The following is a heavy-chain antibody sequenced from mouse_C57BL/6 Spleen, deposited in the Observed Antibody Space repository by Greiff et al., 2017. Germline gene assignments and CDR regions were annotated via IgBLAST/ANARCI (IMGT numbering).Heavy chain of an antibody. D-gene: IGHD1-1*01. CDR2: IDPSDSET. V-gene: IGHV1-52*01. Sequence: QVQLQQPGAELVRPGSSVKLSCKASGYTFTSYWMHWVKQRPIQGLEWIGNIDPSDSETHYNQKFKDKATLTVDKSSSTAYMQLSSLTSEDSAVYYCARISGSSYGYFDVWGTGTTVTVSS. CDR3: ARISGSSYGYFDV. CDR1: GYTFTSYW. J-gene: IGHJ1*03.